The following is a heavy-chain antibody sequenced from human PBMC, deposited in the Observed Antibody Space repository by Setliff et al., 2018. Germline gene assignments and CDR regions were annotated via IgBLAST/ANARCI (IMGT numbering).Heavy chain of an antibody. CDR3: ASHEPWLWNAFDN. D-gene: IGHD6-19*01. CDR1: GFTYNNCW. J-gene: IGHJ3*02. V-gene: IGHV3-7*01. Sequence: GGSLRLSCGASGFTYNNCWVSWVRQAPGKGLEWLASINPDGSEKYYVDSVKGRFTTPRDNAKNSLYLQMNSLRAEDTAVYYCASHEPWLWNAFDNWGQGTMVTGSS. CDR2: INPDGSEK.